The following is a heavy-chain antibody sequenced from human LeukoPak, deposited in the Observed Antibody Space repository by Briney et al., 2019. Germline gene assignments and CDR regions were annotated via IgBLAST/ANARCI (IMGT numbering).Heavy chain of an antibody. D-gene: IGHD5-18*01. J-gene: IGHJ4*02. Sequence: VASVKVSCKASGYTFTGYYMHWVRQAPGQGLEWMGWINPNSGGTNYAQKFQGRVTMTRDTSISTAYMELSRLRSEDTAVYYCARDPRLSRQVLPSLRYGLRDWGQGTLVTVSS. CDR3: ARDPRLSRQVLPSLRYGLRD. CDR1: GYTFTGYY. CDR2: INPNSGGT. V-gene: IGHV1-2*02.